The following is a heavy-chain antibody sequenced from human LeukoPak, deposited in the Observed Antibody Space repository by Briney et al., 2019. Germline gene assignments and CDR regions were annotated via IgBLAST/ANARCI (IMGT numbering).Heavy chain of an antibody. CDR2: IKQDGSDK. CDR1: GFTFSSYW. CDR3: ARDNWVDC. Sequence: PGGSLRLSCAASGFTFSSYWMSWVRQAPGKGLDWVANIKQDGSDKYYVDSVKGRFTISRDNAKNSLYLQMNSLKVEDTAIYYCARDNWVDCWGQGTLVTVSS. J-gene: IGHJ5*01. V-gene: IGHV3-7*03.